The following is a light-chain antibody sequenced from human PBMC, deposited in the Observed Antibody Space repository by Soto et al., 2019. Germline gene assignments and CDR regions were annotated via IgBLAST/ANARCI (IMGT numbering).Light chain of an antibody. CDR2: GAS. CDR1: QIVLSN. Sequence: ETGLSQSLCALSLSPGERATLSCRASQIVLSNLAWYQQKPGQAPRLLIYGASTRATGLPARFSGSGSGTQFTLTISSLQSEDFAVYYCQQYNIWPITFGQGTRLEIK. V-gene: IGKV3-15*01. CDR3: QQYNIWPIT. J-gene: IGKJ5*01.